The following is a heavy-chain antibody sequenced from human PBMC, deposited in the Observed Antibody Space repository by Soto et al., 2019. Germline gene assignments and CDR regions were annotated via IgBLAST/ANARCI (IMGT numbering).Heavy chain of an antibody. CDR3: ARLGYSSYDAFDI. J-gene: IGHJ3*02. D-gene: IGHD5-18*01. CDR2: IWYDGSNK. Sequence: GSLRLSCAASGFTFSSYGMHWVRQAPGKGLEWVAVIWYDGSNKYYADSVKGRFTISRDNSKNTLYLQMNSLRAEDTAVYYCARLGYSSYDAFDIWGQGTMVTVSS. CDR1: GFTFSSYG. V-gene: IGHV3-33*01.